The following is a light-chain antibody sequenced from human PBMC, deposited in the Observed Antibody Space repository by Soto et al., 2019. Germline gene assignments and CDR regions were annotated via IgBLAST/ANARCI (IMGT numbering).Light chain of an antibody. CDR1: QGISSY. V-gene: IGKV1-8*01. J-gene: IGKJ2*02. CDR3: QQSYSTPRT. Sequence: AIRMTQSPSSLSASTGDRVTITCRASQGISSYLAWYQQKPGKAPKLLIYAASSLQSGVPSRFSGSGSGTDFTLTISSLQPEDFATYYCQQSYSTPRTFGQGTKLEIK. CDR2: AAS.